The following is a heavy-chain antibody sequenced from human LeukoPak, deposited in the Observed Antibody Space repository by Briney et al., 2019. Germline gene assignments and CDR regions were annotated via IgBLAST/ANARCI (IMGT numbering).Heavy chain of an antibody. Sequence: PSETLSLTCAVYGGSFSNYYWSWIRQPAGKGLQWIGEINHSGSINHNPSLKSRVTISIDTYKNQFSLKLTSVTAADTAVYYCAKVYSYGPKGDLWGQGTLVTVSS. CDR1: GGSFSNYY. J-gene: IGHJ5*02. V-gene: IGHV4-34*01. D-gene: IGHD5-18*01. CDR2: INHSGSI. CDR3: AKVYSYGPKGDL.